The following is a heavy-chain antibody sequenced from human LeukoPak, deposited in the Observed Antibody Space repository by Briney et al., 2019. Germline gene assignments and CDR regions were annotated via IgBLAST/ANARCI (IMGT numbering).Heavy chain of an antibody. CDR1: GFTFSSYA. D-gene: IGHD3-22*01. V-gene: IGHV3-30-3*01. CDR2: ISYDGSNK. J-gene: IGHJ4*02. Sequence: GGSLRLSCAASGFTFSSYAMHWVRQAPGKGLEWVAVISYDGSNKYYADSVKGRFTISRDNSKNTLYLQMNSLRAEDTAVYYCARDEDSRGYYKGETFDYWGQGTLVTVSS. CDR3: ARDEDSRGYYKGETFDY.